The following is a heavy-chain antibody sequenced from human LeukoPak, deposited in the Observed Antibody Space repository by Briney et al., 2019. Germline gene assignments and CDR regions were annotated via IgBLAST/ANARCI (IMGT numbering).Heavy chain of an antibody. Sequence: SETLSLTCAVYGGSFSGYYWSWIRQPPGKGLEWIGEINHSGSTNYNPSLKSRVTISVDTSKNQFSLKRSSVTAADTAVYYCARRHSSSWQIAVDYWGQGTLVTVSS. V-gene: IGHV4-34*01. CDR2: INHSGST. D-gene: IGHD6-13*01. J-gene: IGHJ4*02. CDR3: ARRHSSSWQIAVDY. CDR1: GGSFSGYY.